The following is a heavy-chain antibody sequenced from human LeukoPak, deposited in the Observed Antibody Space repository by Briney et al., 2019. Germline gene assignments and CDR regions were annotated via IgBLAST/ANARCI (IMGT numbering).Heavy chain of an antibody. D-gene: IGHD1-26*01. Sequence: GGSLRLSCATSGFTFSSYAMSWVRQAPGKGLEWVSAISGSGGSTFYADSVKGRFTISRDNSKNTLYLQMNSLRAEDTAVYYCAKDPYSGSYFDYWGQGTLVTVSS. V-gene: IGHV3-23*01. CDR3: AKDPYSGSYFDY. CDR1: GFTFSSYA. J-gene: IGHJ4*02. CDR2: ISGSGGST.